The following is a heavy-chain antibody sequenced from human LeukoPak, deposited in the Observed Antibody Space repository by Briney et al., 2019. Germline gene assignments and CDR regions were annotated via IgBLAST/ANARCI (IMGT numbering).Heavy chain of an antibody. CDR3: ARLSKGRFFDYIFDY. D-gene: IGHD3-9*01. CDR1: GGSVSSSSYN. Sequence: SETLSLTCTVSGGSVSSSSYNWGWIRQPPGKGLEWIGNIYYSGSTYYNPSLTSRVTMSVDTSNNQFSLKMHSVTAADTAVYYCARLSKGRFFDYIFDYWGQGTLVTVSS. J-gene: IGHJ4*02. CDR2: IYYSGST. V-gene: IGHV4-39*01.